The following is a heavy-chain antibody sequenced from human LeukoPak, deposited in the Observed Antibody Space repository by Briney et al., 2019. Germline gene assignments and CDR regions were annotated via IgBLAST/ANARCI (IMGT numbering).Heavy chain of an antibody. V-gene: IGHV1-2*04. D-gene: IGHD6-13*01. Sequence: ASVTVSFKASGYTFTVYYMHWVRQAPGQGLEWMGWINPNSGGTNYAQKFQGWVTMTRDTSISTAYMELSRLRSDDTAVYYCARGGSSWPRTYYYYYGMDVWGKGTTVTVSS. CDR1: GYTFTVYY. CDR2: INPNSGGT. CDR3: ARGGSSWPRTYYYYYGMDV. J-gene: IGHJ6*04.